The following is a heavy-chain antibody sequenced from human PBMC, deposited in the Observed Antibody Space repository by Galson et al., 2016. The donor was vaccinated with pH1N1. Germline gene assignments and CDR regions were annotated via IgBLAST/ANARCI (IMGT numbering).Heavy chain of an antibody. CDR2: INNRGSSI. D-gene: IGHD5-18*01. J-gene: IGHJ4*02. CDR3: AKASGCSYGPLDY. V-gene: IGHV3-48*01. Sequence: SLRLSCAASGFTFSTYGMHWVRQAPGKGLEWVSYINNRGSSIYYADSVKGRFTISRDNAKNSLFLQMNSLRAEDTALYYCAKASGCSYGPLDYWGQGTLVTVSS. CDR1: GFTFSTYG.